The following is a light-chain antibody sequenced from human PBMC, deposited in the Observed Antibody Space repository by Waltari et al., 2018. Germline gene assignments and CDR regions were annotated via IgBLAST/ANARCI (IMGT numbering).Light chain of an antibody. CDR2: RND. CDR3: AAWDDSLNGWWV. J-gene: IGLJ3*02. Sequence: QSVLTQPPSVSGTPGQRVPIASSGSSSTVGTNVVKCYQQLPEKAPKLLIYRNDLRPSGVPDRFSGSKSGTSASLAISGLQSDDEADYYCAAWDDSLNGWWVFGGGTKVTVL. V-gene: IGLV1-44*01. CDR1: SSTVGTNV.